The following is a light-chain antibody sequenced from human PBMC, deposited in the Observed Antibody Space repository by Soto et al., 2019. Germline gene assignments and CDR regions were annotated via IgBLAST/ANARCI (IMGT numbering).Light chain of an antibody. CDR1: QSVSSD. J-gene: IGKJ1*01. CDR2: GAS. V-gene: IGKV3-15*01. CDR3: QQYNKWPRT. Sequence: EIVMTQSPVTLSVSPGERATLSCRASQSVSSDLAWYQQKRGQAPRLLIYGASTRAIGIPVRFSGSGSGTEFTLTISSLQSEDFDVYYCQQYNKWPRTFGQGTKVDIK.